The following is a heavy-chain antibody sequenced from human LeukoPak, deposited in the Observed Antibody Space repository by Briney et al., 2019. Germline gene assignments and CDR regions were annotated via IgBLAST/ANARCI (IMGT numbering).Heavy chain of an antibody. D-gene: IGHD3-22*01. J-gene: IGHJ3*02. CDR1: GYIFTNYY. CDR3: ASKWVTYYYNSSYYHYPTDVFDI. Sequence: ASVKISCKASGYIFTNYYLYWVRQAPGQGLEWMGVINPVGGVTTYAQRFQGRVTMTRDTSISTAYMELSRLRSDDTAVYYCASKWVTYYYNSSYYHYPTDVFDIWGQGTMVTVSS. V-gene: IGHV1-2*02. CDR2: INPVGGVT.